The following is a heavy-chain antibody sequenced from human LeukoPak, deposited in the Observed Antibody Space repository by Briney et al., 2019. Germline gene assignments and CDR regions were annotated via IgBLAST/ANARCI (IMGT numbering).Heavy chain of an antibody. CDR2: IYYSGST. D-gene: IGHD3-9*01. Sequence: SETLSLTCTVSGGSISSSSYYWGWIRQPPGKGLEWIGSIYYSGSTYYNPSLKSRVTISVDTSKNQFSLKLSSVTAADTAVYYCAREESYYDILTGYYTNFDYWGQGTLVTVSS. CDR3: AREESYYDILTGYYTNFDY. CDR1: GGSISSSSYY. J-gene: IGHJ4*02. V-gene: IGHV4-39*07.